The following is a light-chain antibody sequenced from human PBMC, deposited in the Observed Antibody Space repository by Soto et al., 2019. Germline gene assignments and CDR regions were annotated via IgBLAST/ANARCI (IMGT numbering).Light chain of an antibody. CDR3: AAWDDSLNVVV. V-gene: IGLV1-44*01. CDR2: TSN. Sequence: QSVLTQPPSASGTLGQTVTISCSGSRSNIGRNTLNWYQQLPGTAPKLLISTSNQRPSGVRDRFSGSKSGTSASLAISGLQSDDEADYYCAAWDDSLNVVVFGGGTKVTVL. J-gene: IGLJ2*01. CDR1: RSNIGRNT.